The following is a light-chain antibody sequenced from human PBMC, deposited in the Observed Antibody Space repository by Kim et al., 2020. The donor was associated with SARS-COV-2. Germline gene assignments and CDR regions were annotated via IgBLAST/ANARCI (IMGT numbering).Light chain of an antibody. CDR3: GTWNSSLSAYV. CDR1: GSNIGYRY. Sequence: RVTFSCSGSGSNIGYRYVSLYWQHPRTDTDPVIYYSKKRTSASRDRFRGSKSGTSATLGITGLQTGDEAEYYCGTWNSSLSAYVFGAGTKVTVL. CDR2: YSK. V-gene: IGLV1-51*01. J-gene: IGLJ1*01.